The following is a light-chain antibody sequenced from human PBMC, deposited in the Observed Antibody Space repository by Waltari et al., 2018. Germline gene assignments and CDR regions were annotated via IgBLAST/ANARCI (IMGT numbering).Light chain of an antibody. J-gene: IGKJ1*01. CDR3: MQSEHWLRT. Sequence: RAGYSDARTSLTWFQQRLGQAPRRLIYSVSSRDSGVPDRFSGSGSGTDFTLNISRLEAEDFGVYYCMQSEHWLRTFGEGTKVEIK. CDR2: SVS. CDR1: RAGYSDARTS. V-gene: IGKV2-30*01.